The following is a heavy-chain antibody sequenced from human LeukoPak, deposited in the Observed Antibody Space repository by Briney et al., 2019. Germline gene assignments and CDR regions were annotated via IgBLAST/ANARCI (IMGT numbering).Heavy chain of an antibody. CDR3: ARDDGIKRGYSGYADY. J-gene: IGHJ4*02. V-gene: IGHV1-2*02. CDR2: INPNSGGT. Sequence: ASVKVSCKASGYTFTGYYMHWVRQAPGQGLEWMGWINPNSGGTNYAQKFQGRVTMTRDTSISTAYMELSRLRSDDTAVYYRARDDGIKRGYSGYADYWGQGTLVTVSS. CDR1: GYTFTGYY. D-gene: IGHD5-12*01.